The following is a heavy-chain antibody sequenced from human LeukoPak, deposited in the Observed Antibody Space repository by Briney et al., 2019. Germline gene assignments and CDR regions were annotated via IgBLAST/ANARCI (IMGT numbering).Heavy chain of an antibody. CDR1: GGSISSYY. J-gene: IGHJ6*02. Sequence: SETLSLTCTVSGGSISSYYWSWIRQPPGKGLEWIGYIYYSGSTNYNPSLKSRVTISVDTSKNQFSLKLSSVTAADTAVYYCARAGGSGSYSYYGMDVWGQGTTVTVSS. CDR3: ARAGGSGSYSYYGMDV. CDR2: IYYSGST. D-gene: IGHD3-10*01. V-gene: IGHV4-59*01.